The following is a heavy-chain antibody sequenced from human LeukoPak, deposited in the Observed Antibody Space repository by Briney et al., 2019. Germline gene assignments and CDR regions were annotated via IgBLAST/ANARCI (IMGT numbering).Heavy chain of an antibody. D-gene: IGHD3-22*01. Sequence: PGRSLRLSCAASGFTFSSYGMHWVRQAPGKGLEWVAVIWYDGSNKYYADSVKGRFTISRDNSKNTLYLQMNSLRAEDTAVYYCASDRERVVVSHFDYWGQGTLVTVSS. CDR3: ASDRERVVVSHFDY. CDR2: IWYDGSNK. J-gene: IGHJ4*02. CDR1: GFTFSSYG. V-gene: IGHV3-33*01.